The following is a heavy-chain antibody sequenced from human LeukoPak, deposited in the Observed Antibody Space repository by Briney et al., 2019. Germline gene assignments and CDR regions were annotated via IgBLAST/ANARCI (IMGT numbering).Heavy chain of an antibody. CDR3: ARRDNYDY. CDR2: INSDGSST. CDR1: GFTLSGNW. Sequence: GGSLRLSCAASGFTLSGNWMHWVRQAPAKGLVWVSRINSDGSSTSYEDSVKGRFTISRDNAKNTLYLQMNSLRAEDTAVYYCARRDNYDYWGQGTLVTVSS. J-gene: IGHJ4*02. V-gene: IGHV3-74*01. D-gene: IGHD2-15*01.